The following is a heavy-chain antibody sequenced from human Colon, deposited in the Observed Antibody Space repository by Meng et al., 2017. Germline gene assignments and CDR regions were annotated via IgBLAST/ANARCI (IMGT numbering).Heavy chain of an antibody. J-gene: IGHJ5*02. CDR3: AAGLRHGDWFDP. V-gene: IGHV4-34*02. Sequence: QVQMKQGGEGLLKPSETLSLTCAVSGGSFSGFYWSWIRQPPGKGLEWIGEIDHFGISNYNSSLKGRLTMSVDTSKKQISLTLTSVTAADTAVYYCAAGLRHGDWFDPWGPGTLVTVSS. CDR2: IDHFGIS. CDR1: GGSFSGFY. D-gene: IGHD4-17*01.